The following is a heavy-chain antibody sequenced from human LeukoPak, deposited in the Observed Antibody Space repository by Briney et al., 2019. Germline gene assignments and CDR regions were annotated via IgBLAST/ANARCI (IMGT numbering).Heavy chain of an antibody. Sequence: GGSLRLSCAASGFTFSGYAMHWVRQAPGKGLEWVAVISYDGSNKYYADSVKGRFTISRDNSKNTLYLQMNSLRAEDTAVYYCARDRWELRGGDAFDIWGQGTMVTVSS. D-gene: IGHD1-26*01. CDR3: ARDRWELRGGDAFDI. CDR1: GFTFSGYA. V-gene: IGHV3-30-3*01. CDR2: ISYDGSNK. J-gene: IGHJ3*02.